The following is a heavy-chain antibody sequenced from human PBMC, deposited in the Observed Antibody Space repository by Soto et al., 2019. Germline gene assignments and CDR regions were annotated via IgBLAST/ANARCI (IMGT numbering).Heavy chain of an antibody. V-gene: IGHV4-31*03. Sequence: SETLSLTCTVSGGSISSGGYYWSWIRQHPGKGLEWIGYIYYSGSTYYNPSLKSRVTISVDTSKNQFSLKLSSVTAADTAVYYCARVDYYDSSGYYRFFDYWGQGTLVTVSS. CDR1: GGSISSGGYY. CDR3: ARVDYYDSSGYYRFFDY. J-gene: IGHJ4*02. D-gene: IGHD3-22*01. CDR2: IYYSGST.